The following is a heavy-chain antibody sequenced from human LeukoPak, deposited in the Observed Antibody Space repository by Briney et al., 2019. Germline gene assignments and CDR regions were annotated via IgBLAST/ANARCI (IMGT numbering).Heavy chain of an antibody. J-gene: IGHJ4*02. V-gene: IGHV3-23*01. CDR3: ARDVLVNPYYFDY. CDR1: GFTFSSYA. CDR2: ISGSGGST. D-gene: IGHD3-22*01. Sequence: GGSLRLSCAASGFTFSSYAMSWVRQAPGKGLEWVSAISGSGGSTYYADSVKGRFTISRDNSKNTLYLQMNSLRAEDTAVYYCARDVLVNPYYFDYWGQGTLVTVSS.